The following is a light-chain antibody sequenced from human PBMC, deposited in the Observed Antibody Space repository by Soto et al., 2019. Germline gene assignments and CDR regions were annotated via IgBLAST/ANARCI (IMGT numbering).Light chain of an antibody. CDR2: NNN. Sequence: QSVLTQPASVSGSPGQSITISCTGTSSDVGGYNYVSWYQQHPGKAPKLLIYNNNQRPSGVPDRFSGSKSGTSASLAISGLQSEDEADYYCAAWDDSLNGVVFGGGTKLTVL. CDR3: AAWDDSLNGVV. CDR1: SSDVGGYNY. V-gene: IGLV1-44*01. J-gene: IGLJ2*01.